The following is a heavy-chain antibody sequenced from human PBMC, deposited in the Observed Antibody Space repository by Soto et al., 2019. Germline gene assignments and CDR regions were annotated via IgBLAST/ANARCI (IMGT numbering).Heavy chain of an antibody. CDR2: IYYSGST. CDR1: GGSISSYY. D-gene: IGHD7-27*01. V-gene: IGHV4-59*01. CDR3: ARDLELTGDAFDI. Sequence: SETLSLTCTVSGGSISSYYWSWIRQPPGKGLEWIGYIYYSGSTNYNPSLKSRVTISVDTSKNQFSLKLSSVTAADTAVYYCARDLELTGDAFDIWGQGTMVTVSS. J-gene: IGHJ3*02.